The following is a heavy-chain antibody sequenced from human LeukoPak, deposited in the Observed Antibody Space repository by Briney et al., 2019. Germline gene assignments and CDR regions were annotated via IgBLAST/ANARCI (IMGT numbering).Heavy chain of an antibody. CDR2: INPNNGGT. Sequence: GASVKVSCKASGYTFTGYYMHWVRQAPGQGLEWMGWINPNNGGTNYAQKFQGRVTMTRDTSISTAYMELSRLRSDDTAVYYCARSLGRNTMVRGVTFNNWFDPWGQGTLVTVSS. V-gene: IGHV1-2*02. CDR3: ARSLGRNTMVRGVTFNNWFDP. CDR1: GYTFTGYY. D-gene: IGHD3-10*01. J-gene: IGHJ5*02.